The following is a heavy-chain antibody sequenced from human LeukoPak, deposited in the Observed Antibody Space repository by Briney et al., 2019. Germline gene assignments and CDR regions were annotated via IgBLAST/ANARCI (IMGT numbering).Heavy chain of an antibody. J-gene: IGHJ4*02. CDR2: IYTSGST. CDR3: ARSMVRGVPDY. D-gene: IGHD3-10*01. Sequence: SETLSLTCTVSGGSISSGSYYWSWIREPAGKGLEWIGRIYTSGSTNYNPSLKSRVTISVDTSKNQFSLKLSSVTAADTAVYYCARSMVRGVPDYWGQGTLVTVSS. CDR1: GGSISSGSYY. V-gene: IGHV4-61*02.